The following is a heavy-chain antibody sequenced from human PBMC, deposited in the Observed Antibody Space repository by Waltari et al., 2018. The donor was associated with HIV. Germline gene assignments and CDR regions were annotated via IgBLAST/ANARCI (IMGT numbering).Heavy chain of an antibody. CDR2: IDSGGST. Sequence: EVQLVESGGGLIQPGGSLRLSCAASGFTVSSNYMSWVRQAPGKGLEWVSFIDSGGSTYYSDTVKGRFTIARDKSKNTLYLQVNSLRAEDTAVYYCARVAVTELYYYYGMDVWGQGTTVTVSS. D-gene: IGHD4-17*01. J-gene: IGHJ6*02. V-gene: IGHV3-53*01. CDR1: GFTVSSNY. CDR3: ARVAVTELYYYYGMDV.